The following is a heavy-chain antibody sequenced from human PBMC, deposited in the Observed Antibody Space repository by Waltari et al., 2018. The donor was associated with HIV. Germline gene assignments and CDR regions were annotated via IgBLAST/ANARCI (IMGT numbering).Heavy chain of an antibody. J-gene: IGHJ4*02. CDR3: ASTYYDLLEGWYFDF. CDR1: DYSITSGYY. D-gene: IGHD3-3*01. V-gene: IGHV4-38-2*02. Sequence: QVQLQESGPGLVKPSETLSLTCSVSDYSITSGYYWGWIRQYPGRGLEWIGRLSHRCTNVYSPSLKSRITLFRNTSKNQFFLKLTSATAADTAVYYCASTYYDLLEGWYFDFWGQGRLVTVSS. CDR2: LSHRCTN.